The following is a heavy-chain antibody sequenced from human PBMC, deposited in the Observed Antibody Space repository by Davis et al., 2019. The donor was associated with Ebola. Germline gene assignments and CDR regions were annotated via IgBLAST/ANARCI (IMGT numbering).Heavy chain of an antibody. Sequence: GESLKISCEVSGFTFSSYAMSWVRQAPGKGLQWVSGINDIGGNPQHADSVRGRFTVFRDTSKDTLFLQMDSLRDEDTALYYCAKEMEVTKPYDYWGQGTLVTVSS. J-gene: IGHJ4*02. CDR2: INDIGGNP. CDR1: GFTFSSYA. D-gene: IGHD2-21*02. V-gene: IGHV3-23*01. CDR3: AKEMEVTKPYDY.